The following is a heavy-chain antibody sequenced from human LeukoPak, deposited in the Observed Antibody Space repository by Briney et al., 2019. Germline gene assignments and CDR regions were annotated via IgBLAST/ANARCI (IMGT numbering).Heavy chain of an antibody. CDR1: GFNFRDAA. J-gene: IGHJ4*02. CDR3: ARDLAGRGLYFDY. CDR2: VSVSGGTI. D-gene: IGHD2-15*01. V-gene: IGHV3-48*03. Sequence: PGGSLRLSCAASGFNFRDAAMTWVRQAPGKGLEWLSYVSVSGGTIYYADSVKGRFTISRDNAKNSLYLQMNSLRVEDTAVYYCARDLAGRGLYFDYWGQGTLVTVSS.